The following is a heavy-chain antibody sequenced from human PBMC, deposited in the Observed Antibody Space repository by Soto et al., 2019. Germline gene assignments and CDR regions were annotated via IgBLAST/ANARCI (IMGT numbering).Heavy chain of an antibody. J-gene: IGHJ4*02. CDR2: ISAYNGNT. CDR3: ARDPYGSGSFDY. CDR1: GGTFSSYA. V-gene: IGHV1-18*01. D-gene: IGHD3-10*01. Sequence: ASVKVSCKASGGTFSSYAISWVRQAPGQGLEWMGWISAYNGNTNYAQKLQGRVTMTTDASTSTAYMELSSLRSEDTAVYYCARDPYGSGSFDYWGQGTLVTVSS.